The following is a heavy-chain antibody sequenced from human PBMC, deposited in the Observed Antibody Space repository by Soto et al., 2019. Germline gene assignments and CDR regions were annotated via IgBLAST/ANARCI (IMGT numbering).Heavy chain of an antibody. CDR3: AKDSDSSGWYGVDY. Sequence: EVQLVESGGGLVQPGRSLRLSCAASGFTFDDYAMHWVRQAPGKGLEWVSGISWNSGSIGYADSVKGRFTISRDNAKNSLYQQMNSLRAEDTALYYCAKDSDSSGWYGVDYWGQGTLVTVSS. CDR2: ISWNSGSI. D-gene: IGHD6-19*01. CDR1: GFTFDDYA. V-gene: IGHV3-9*01. J-gene: IGHJ4*02.